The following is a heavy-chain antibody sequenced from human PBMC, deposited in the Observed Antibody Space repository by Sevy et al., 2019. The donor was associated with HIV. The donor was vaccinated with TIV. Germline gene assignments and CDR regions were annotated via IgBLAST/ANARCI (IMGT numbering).Heavy chain of an antibody. CDR2: INESGIT. CDR1: DGSFSGYY. D-gene: IGHD2-2*01. Sequence: QSQTLSLTCAVHDGSFSGYYWNWIRQLPGKGLEWIGEINESGITYYNPSLKSRVTISVDTSKKQFSLKLNSVTAADTAVYFCARSPPVVAVPGAPSWFDPWGQGTLVTVSS. V-gene: IGHV4-34*01. J-gene: IGHJ5*02. CDR3: ARSPPVVAVPGAPSWFDP.